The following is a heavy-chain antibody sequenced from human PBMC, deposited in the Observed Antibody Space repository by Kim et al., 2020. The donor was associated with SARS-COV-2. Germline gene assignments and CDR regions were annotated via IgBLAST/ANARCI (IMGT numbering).Heavy chain of an antibody. Sequence: GGSLRLSCAASGFTFSSYAIHWVRQAPGKGLEWVAVISYDGSNKYYADSVKGRFTISRDNSKNTLYLQMNSLRVDDMAVYYCARITSYDSSGYYSPDFDYWGQGTLVTVSS. CDR2: ISYDGSNK. V-gene: IGHV3-30*04. CDR3: ARITSYDSSGYYSPDFDY. CDR1: GFTFSSYA. J-gene: IGHJ4*02. D-gene: IGHD3-22*01.